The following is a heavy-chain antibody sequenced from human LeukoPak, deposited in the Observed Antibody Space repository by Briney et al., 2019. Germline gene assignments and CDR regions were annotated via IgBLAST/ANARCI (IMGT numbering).Heavy chain of an antibody. V-gene: IGHV3-48*04. D-gene: IGHD6-19*01. CDR1: GFTFSSYS. Sequence: PGGSLRLSCAASGFTFSSYSMNWVRQAPGRGLEWVSYISSSSSTIYYADSVKGRFTISRDNAKNSLYLQMNSLRAEDTAVYYCARERGEAVAGTYYYYYGMDVWGQGTTVTVSS. J-gene: IGHJ6*02. CDR3: ARERGEAVAGTYYYYYGMDV. CDR2: ISSSSSTI.